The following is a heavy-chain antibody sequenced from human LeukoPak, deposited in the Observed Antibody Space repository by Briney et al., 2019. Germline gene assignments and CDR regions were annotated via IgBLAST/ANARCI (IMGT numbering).Heavy chain of an antibody. Sequence: GGSLRLSCAASGFTFSSYSMNWVRQAPGKGLEWVSSISSSSSYIYYAGSVKGRFTISRDNAKNSLYLQMNSLRAEDTAVYYCASMGWAAAGDKGGYFDYWGQGTLVTVSS. CDR1: GFTFSSYS. V-gene: IGHV3-21*01. CDR3: ASMGWAAAGDKGGYFDY. D-gene: IGHD6-13*01. CDR2: ISSSSSYI. J-gene: IGHJ4*02.